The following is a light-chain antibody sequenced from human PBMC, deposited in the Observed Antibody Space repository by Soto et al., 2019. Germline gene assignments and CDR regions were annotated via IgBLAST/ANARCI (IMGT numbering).Light chain of an antibody. CDR1: SSDVGGYNY. CDR3: SSYTSSSTQV. CDR2: EVS. J-gene: IGLJ1*01. Sequence: QSALAQPASVSGSPGQSITISCTGTSSDVGGYNYVSWSQPHPGKAPKLMIYEVSNRPSGVSNRFSGYESGNTASLPISGLQAEDEADYYGSSYTSSSTQVVGTGTKVNAL. V-gene: IGLV2-14*01.